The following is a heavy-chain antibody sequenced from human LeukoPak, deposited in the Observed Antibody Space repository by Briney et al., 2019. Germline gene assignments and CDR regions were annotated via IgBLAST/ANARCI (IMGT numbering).Heavy chain of an antibody. CDR2: MNPNSGNT. Sequence: ASVKVSCKASGYTFTSYDINWVRQATGQGLEWMGWMNPNSGNTGYAQKFQGRVTMTRNTSISTAYMELSSLRSEDTAVYYCARAVWSLRAFDIWGQGTMVTVSS. CDR3: ARAVWSLRAFDI. V-gene: IGHV1-8*01. CDR1: GYTFTSYD. J-gene: IGHJ3*02. D-gene: IGHD3-3*01.